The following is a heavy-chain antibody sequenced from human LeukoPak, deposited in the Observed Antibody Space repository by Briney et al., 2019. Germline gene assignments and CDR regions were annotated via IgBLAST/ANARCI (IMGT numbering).Heavy chain of an antibody. Sequence: SQTLSLTCTVSGGSISSGGYYWSWIRQHPGKGLEWIGYIYYSGSTYYNPSLKSRVTISVDTSKNQFSLKLSSVTAADTAVYYCVRAGLSSSGYDDAFDIWGQGTMVTVSS. CDR2: IYYSGST. CDR1: GGSISSGGYY. V-gene: IGHV4-31*03. D-gene: IGHD3-22*01. CDR3: VRAGLSSSGYDDAFDI. J-gene: IGHJ3*02.